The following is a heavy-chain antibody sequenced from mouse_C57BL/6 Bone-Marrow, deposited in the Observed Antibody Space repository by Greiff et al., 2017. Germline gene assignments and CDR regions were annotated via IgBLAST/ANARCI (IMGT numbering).Heavy chain of an antibody. D-gene: IGHD2-3*01. CDR3: VRVDGYYEGMDY. V-gene: IGHV5-16*01. Sequence: DVKLVESEGGLVQPGSSMKLSCTASGFTFSDYYMAWVRQVPEKGLEWVANINYDGSSTYYLDSLKSRFIISRDNAKNILYLQMSSLKSEDTATYYCVRVDGYYEGMDYWGKGTSVTVSS. J-gene: IGHJ4*01. CDR2: INYDGSST. CDR1: GFTFSDYY.